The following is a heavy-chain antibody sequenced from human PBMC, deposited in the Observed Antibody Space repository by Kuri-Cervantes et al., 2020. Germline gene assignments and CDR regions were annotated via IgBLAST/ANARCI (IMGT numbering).Heavy chain of an antibody. CDR2: IYYSGST. CDR1: GGSISSGDYY. V-gene: IGHV4-30-4*01. Sequence: SCTVSGGSISSGDYYWSWIRQPPGKGLEWIGYIYYSGSTYYNPSLKSRVTISVDTSKNQFSLKLSSVTAADTAVYYCARDLYGDYGGDGMDVWGQGTTVTVSS. CDR3: ARDLYGDYGGDGMDV. D-gene: IGHD4-17*01. J-gene: IGHJ6*02.